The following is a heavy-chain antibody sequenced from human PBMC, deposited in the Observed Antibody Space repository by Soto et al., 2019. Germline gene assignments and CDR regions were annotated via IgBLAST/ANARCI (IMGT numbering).Heavy chain of an antibody. CDR3: AREWVGDTIFGVVEGGMDV. D-gene: IGHD3-3*01. V-gene: IGHV1-18*01. Sequence: QVQLVQSGAEVKKPGASVKVSCKASGYTFTSYGISRVRQAPGQGLEWMGWISAYNGNTNYAQKLQGRVTMTTDTSTSTAYMELRSLRSDDTAVYYCAREWVGDTIFGVVEGGMDVWGQGTTVTVSS. J-gene: IGHJ6*02. CDR2: ISAYNGNT. CDR1: GYTFTSYG.